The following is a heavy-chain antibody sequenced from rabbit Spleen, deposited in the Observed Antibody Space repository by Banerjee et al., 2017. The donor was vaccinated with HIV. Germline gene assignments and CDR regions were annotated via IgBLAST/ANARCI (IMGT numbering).Heavy chain of an antibody. V-gene: IGHV1S40*01. CDR2: IEGGNSAFS. D-gene: IGHD8-1*01. Sequence: QSLEESGGDLVKPGASLTLTCTASGFSFSSYYMCWVRQAPGKGLEWIACIEGGNSAFSYFASWAKGRFTISKTSSTTVTLQMTSLTAADTATYFCARDTGSSFSSYGMDLWGPGTLVTVS. CDR3: ARDTGSSFSSYGMDL. J-gene: IGHJ6*01. CDR1: GFSFSSYY.